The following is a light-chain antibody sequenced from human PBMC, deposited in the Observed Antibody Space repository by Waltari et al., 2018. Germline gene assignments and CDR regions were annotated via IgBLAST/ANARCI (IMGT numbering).Light chain of an antibody. CDR1: QSISSY. Sequence: DIQMTQSPSSLSASVGDRVTITCRASQSISSYLNWYQQKPGKAPKLLIYAASSLQSGVPSRFSGSGSWTDFTLTTSSLQPEDFATYYCQQSYSTPLTFGGGTKVEIK. J-gene: IGKJ4*01. CDR3: QQSYSTPLT. V-gene: IGKV1-39*01. CDR2: AAS.